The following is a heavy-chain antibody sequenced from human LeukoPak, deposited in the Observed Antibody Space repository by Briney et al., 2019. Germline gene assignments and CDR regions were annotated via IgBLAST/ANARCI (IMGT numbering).Heavy chain of an antibody. D-gene: IGHD6-13*01. J-gene: IGHJ5*02. CDR3: AKEYSSSWYVPQGNWFDP. CDR1: GFTFSSYW. V-gene: IGHV3-7*03. CDR2: IKQDGSEK. Sequence: GGSLRLSCAASGFTFSSYWMTWVRQAPGKGLEWVANIKQDGSEKYYVDSVKGRFTISRDNAKNSLYLQMNSLRAEDTALYYCAKEYSSSWYVPQGNWFDPWGQGTLVTVSS.